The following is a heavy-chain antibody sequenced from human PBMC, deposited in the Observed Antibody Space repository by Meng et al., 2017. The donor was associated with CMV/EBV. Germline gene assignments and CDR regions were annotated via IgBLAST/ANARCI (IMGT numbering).Heavy chain of an antibody. CDR3: ARGIAVAGTSAD. CDR1: GFTFSSYW. Sequence: GESLKIFCAASGFTFSSYWMSWVRQAPGKGLEWVANIKQDGSEKYYVDSVKGRFTISRDNAKNSLYLQMNSLRAEDTAVYYCARGIAVAGTSADWGQGTLVTVSS. D-gene: IGHD6-19*01. J-gene: IGHJ4*02. CDR2: IKQDGSEK. V-gene: IGHV3-7*01.